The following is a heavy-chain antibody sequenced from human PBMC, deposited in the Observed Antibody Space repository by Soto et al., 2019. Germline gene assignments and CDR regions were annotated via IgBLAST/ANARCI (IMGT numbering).Heavy chain of an antibody. CDR3: AKARCSGNSCYVPDY. Sequence: GGSLRLSCAASGFTFNSYTMAWVRQAPGTGLEWVSFICGSGGCPSFADSVQGRFTISRDNFRNTLSLQINSPRAEDTATYYCAKARCSGNSCYVPDYWGHGSLVTVSS. V-gene: IGHV3-23*01. CDR2: ICGSGGCP. D-gene: IGHD2-15*01. CDR1: GFTFNSYT. J-gene: IGHJ4*01.